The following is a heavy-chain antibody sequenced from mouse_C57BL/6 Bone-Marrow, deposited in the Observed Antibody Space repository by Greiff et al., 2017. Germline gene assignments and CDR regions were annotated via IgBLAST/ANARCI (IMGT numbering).Heavy chain of an antibody. CDR1: GFTFSSYA. CDR2: ISSGGDYI. J-gene: IGHJ3*01. V-gene: IGHV5-9-1*02. D-gene: IGHD2-10*02. CDR3: TSVWYPWFAY. Sequence: EVMLVESGEGLVKPGGSLKLSCAASGFTFSSYAMSWVRQTPEKRLEWVAYISSGGDYIYYADTVKGRFTISRDNARNTLYLQMSSLKSEDTAMYYCTSVWYPWFAYWGQGTLVTVSA.